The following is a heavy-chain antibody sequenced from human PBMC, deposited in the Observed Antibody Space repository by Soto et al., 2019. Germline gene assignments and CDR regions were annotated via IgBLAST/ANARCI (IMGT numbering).Heavy chain of an antibody. D-gene: IGHD5-12*01. CDR3: ARDNLLGYVSEGVNY. V-gene: IGHV1-18*01. Sequence: ASVKVSCKASGYTFTSYGISWVRQAPGQGLEWMGWISAYNGNTNHAQKLQGRVTMTTDTSTSTAYMELRSLRSDDTAVYYCARDNLLGYVSEGVNYWGQGTLVTVSS. CDR1: GYTFTSYG. CDR2: ISAYNGNT. J-gene: IGHJ4*02.